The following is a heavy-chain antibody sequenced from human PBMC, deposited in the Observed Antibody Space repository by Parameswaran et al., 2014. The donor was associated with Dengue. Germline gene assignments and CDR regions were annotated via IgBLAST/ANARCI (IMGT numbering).Heavy chain of an antibody. CDR2: IDWDDDK. Sequence: WIRQPPGKALEWLARIDWDDDKYYSTSLKARLTISKDTSKNQVVLTMTNMDPVDTATYYCARATQSHGWLQLRSKYYYYYYGMDVWGQGTTVTVSS. V-gene: IGHV2-70*11. D-gene: IGHD5-24*01. CDR3: ARATQSHGWLQLRSKYYYYYYGMDV. J-gene: IGHJ6*02.